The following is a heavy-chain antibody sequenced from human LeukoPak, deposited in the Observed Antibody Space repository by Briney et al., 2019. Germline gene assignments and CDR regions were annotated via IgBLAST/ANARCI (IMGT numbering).Heavy chain of an antibody. D-gene: IGHD1-1*01. CDR1: GGSISSSSYY. CDR2: IYYSGST. V-gene: IGHV4-39*07. Sequence: PSETLSLTCPVSGGSISSSSYYWGWIRQPPGKGLEWIGSIYYSGSTYYNPSLTSRVTISVDTSKNQFSLKLSSVTAADTAVYYCARDIRNIFSSGSTGGQIDFWGQGTLVTVSS. CDR3: ARDIRNIFSSGSTGGQIDF. J-gene: IGHJ4*02.